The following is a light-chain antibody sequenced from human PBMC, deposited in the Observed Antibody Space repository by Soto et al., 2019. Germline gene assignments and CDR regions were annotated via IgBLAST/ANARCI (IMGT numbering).Light chain of an antibody. CDR1: QDISNW. Sequence: DIQMTQSPSSESASVGDRVTISCRASQDISNWLAWYQQKQGEAPKFLIYAASNLQSGVTSKFSVSGSGTDFTLTISSLQPEDFAVYYCQQARRFPITFGQGTRLEIK. CDR2: AAS. J-gene: IGKJ5*01. V-gene: IGKV1-12*01. CDR3: QQARRFPIT.